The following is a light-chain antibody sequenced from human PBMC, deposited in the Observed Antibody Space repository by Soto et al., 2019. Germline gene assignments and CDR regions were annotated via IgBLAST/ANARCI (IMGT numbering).Light chain of an antibody. CDR1: ESVSRSF. CDR3: QQYDYWHSWT. CDR2: GAS. V-gene: IGKV3-20*01. Sequence: EIVLTQSPGTLSLSPGXRAXXXXRXXESVSRSFLAWYQQKPGQAPRLLIYGASSRATGIPARFSGSGSGTEFTLTISSPQSEDFAVYYCQQYDYWHSWTFGPGTKVDIK. J-gene: IGKJ1*01.